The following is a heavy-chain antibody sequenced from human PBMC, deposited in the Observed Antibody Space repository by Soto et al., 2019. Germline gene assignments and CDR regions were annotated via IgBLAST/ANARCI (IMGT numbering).Heavy chain of an antibody. D-gene: IGHD3-10*01. V-gene: IGHV4-4*07. Sequence: NPSETLSLTCSVSGGSINSYWWSWIRQPAGKGLEWIGRVYSSGTTDYNPSLNSRATLSVETSKNQLSLKLSSVTAADTAVYYCARDIGSYAYGEGYWGQGIQVTVSS. J-gene: IGHJ4*02. CDR3: ARDIGSYAYGEGY. CDR1: GGSINSYW. CDR2: VYSSGTT.